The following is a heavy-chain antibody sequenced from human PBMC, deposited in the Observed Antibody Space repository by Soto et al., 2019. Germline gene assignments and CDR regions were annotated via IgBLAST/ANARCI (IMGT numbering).Heavy chain of an antibody. Sequence: GGSLRLSCAASGFTFSSYDMHWVRQATGKGLEWVSAIGTAGDTYYPGSVKGRFTISRENAKNSLYLQMNSLRAGDTAVYYCARSLEARPRYFVGYWGQGTRVTVSS. V-gene: IGHV3-13*04. CDR3: ARSLEARPRYFVGY. J-gene: IGHJ1*01. CDR1: GFTFSSYD. D-gene: IGHD3-9*01. CDR2: IGTAGDT.